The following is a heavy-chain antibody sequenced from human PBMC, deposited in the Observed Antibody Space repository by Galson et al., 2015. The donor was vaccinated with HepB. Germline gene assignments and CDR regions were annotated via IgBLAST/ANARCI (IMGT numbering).Heavy chain of an antibody. CDR2: IKSKTDGRTT. CDR1: GFTFSNAW. D-gene: IGHD4-17*01. CDR3: TTPYGIYYYYGMDV. J-gene: IGHJ6*02. V-gene: IGHV3-15*01. Sequence: SLRLSCAASGFTFSNAWMSWVRQAPGKGLEWVGRIKSKTDGRTTDYAAPVKGRFTISRDDSKNTLYLQMNSLKTEDTAVYYCTTPYGIYYYYGMDVWGQGTTVTVSS.